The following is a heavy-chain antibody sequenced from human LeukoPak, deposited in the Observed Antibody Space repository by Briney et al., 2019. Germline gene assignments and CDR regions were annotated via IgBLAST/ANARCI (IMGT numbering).Heavy chain of an antibody. J-gene: IGHJ3*01. Sequence: GGSLRLSCAASGFTFNSYIMNWVRQAPGKGLEWVSSISTSSGYVYYADSVKGRFTISRDNARNSLYLQMNSLRAEDTAVYYCARGGGPYLDAFDFWGQGTMVTVSS. V-gene: IGHV3-21*01. CDR2: ISTSSGYV. CDR1: GFTFNSYI. CDR3: ARGGGPYLDAFDF. D-gene: IGHD3-16*01.